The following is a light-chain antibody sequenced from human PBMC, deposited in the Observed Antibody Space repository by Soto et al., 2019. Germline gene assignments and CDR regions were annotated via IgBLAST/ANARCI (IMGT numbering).Light chain of an antibody. V-gene: IGKV3-15*01. CDR2: RAS. Sequence: EIVMTQSPATLPVSPGERATLSCRASQSVSSDLAWYQQKPGQPPRLLIYRASTRATGIPARFSGSGSGTEFTLTISSLQSEDFAVYYCQQYYIWLTFGGGTKVEIK. CDR3: QQYYIWLT. CDR1: QSVSSD. J-gene: IGKJ4*01.